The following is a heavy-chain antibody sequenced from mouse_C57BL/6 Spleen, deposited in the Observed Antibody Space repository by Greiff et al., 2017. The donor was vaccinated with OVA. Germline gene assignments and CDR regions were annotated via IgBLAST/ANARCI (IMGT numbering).Heavy chain of an antibody. Sequence: QVQLQQPGAELVMPGASVKLSCKASGYTFTSYWMHWVKQRPGQGLEWIGEIDPSDSYTNYNQKFKGKSTLTVDKSSSTAYLQLSSLSSEDSAVYYCARGGIYYYGTHFDCWGQGTTLTVSS. CDR2: IDPSDSYT. D-gene: IGHD1-1*01. J-gene: IGHJ2*01. CDR1: GYTFTSYW. CDR3: ARGGIYYYGTHFDC. V-gene: IGHV1-69*01.